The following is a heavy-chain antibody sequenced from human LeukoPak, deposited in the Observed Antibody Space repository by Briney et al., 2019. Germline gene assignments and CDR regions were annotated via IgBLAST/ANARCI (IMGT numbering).Heavy chain of an antibody. Sequence: GASVKVSCKASGYTFTGYFMHWLRQGPGQGFEWMGWINPNSGDTNYAQKFQGRVSMTRDTSISTVYMELSSLRSDDTAVYYCGRDVRHTYDYWGQGTLVTVSS. CDR3: GRDVRHTYDY. CDR1: GYTFTGYF. J-gene: IGHJ4*02. CDR2: INPNSGDT. V-gene: IGHV1-2*02. D-gene: IGHD3-10*02.